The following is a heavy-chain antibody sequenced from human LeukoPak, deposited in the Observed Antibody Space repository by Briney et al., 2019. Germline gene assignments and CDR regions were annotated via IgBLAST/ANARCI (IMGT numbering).Heavy chain of an antibody. V-gene: IGHV4-34*01. CDR3: ARDYGDYAIDY. CDR1: GGSFSGYY. D-gene: IGHD4-17*01. Sequence: SSETLSLTCAVYGGSFSGYYWSWIRQPPGKGLEWIGEINHSGSTNYNPSLKSRVTISVDTSKNQFSLKLSSVTAADTAAYYCARDYGDYAIDYWGQGTLVTVSS. J-gene: IGHJ4*02. CDR2: INHSGST.